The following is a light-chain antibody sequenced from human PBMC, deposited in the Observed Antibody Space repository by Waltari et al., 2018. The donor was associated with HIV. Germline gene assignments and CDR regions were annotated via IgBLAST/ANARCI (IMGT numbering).Light chain of an antibody. Sequence: QSVLTQPPSVSEAPRQRVTISCSGSSSNIGNNAVNWYQQFPGKSPKLLIYYDDLLSSGVSDRFSGSKSGTSASLAIRGLQSEDEAEYYCAAWDDYLNGYVFGSGTKVTVL. CDR2: YDD. CDR3: AAWDDYLNGYV. CDR1: SSNIGNNA. V-gene: IGLV1-36*01. J-gene: IGLJ1*01.